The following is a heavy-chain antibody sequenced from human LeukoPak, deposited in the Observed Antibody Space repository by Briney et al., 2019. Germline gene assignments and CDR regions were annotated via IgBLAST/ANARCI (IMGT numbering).Heavy chain of an antibody. CDR2: ISSISSYI. Sequence: GGSLRLSCAASGFTFSSYSMNWVRQAPGKGLEWVSSISSISSYIYYADSVKGRFTISRDNAKNSLYLQMISLRAEDTAVYYCARDRIVGATSFWFDPWGQGTLVTVSS. V-gene: IGHV3-21*01. CDR3: ARDRIVGATSFWFDP. J-gene: IGHJ5*02. CDR1: GFTFSSYS. D-gene: IGHD1-26*01.